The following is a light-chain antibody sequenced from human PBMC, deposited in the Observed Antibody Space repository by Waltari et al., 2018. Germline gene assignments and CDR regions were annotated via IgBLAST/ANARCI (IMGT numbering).Light chain of an antibody. CDR3: QQYTGWPYT. CDR2: RTS. J-gene: IGKJ2*01. Sequence: DIVMSQSPATLSTAPGERVTLPCRASQSLTDNLAWYHKRPGQAPRLLISRTSSRATGVPARFSASGSGTEFTLTISSRQSEDLAVYYCQQYTGWPYTFGQGTKLEIK. CDR1: QSLTDN. V-gene: IGKV3-15*01.